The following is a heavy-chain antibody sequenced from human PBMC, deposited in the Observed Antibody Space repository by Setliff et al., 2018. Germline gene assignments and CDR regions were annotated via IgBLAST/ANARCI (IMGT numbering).Heavy chain of an antibody. Sequence: PGGSLRLSCAASGFIFSSYWMNWVRQAPGKGLEWVATINQDGSGKYYVDSVKGRFTISRDNARNSLYLQMNSLRAEDTAVYYCARASGGNSVEDGFDIWGQGTMVTVSS. D-gene: IGHD1-26*01. CDR1: GFIFSSYW. CDR3: ARASGGNSVEDGFDI. CDR2: INQDGSGK. J-gene: IGHJ3*02. V-gene: IGHV3-7*03.